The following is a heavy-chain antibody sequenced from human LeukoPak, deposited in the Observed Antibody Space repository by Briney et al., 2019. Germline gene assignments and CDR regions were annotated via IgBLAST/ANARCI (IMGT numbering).Heavy chain of an antibody. V-gene: IGHV1-18*01. Sequence: AAGNLSCKASGYTFTIYDVTWVRHAPAQGNGWMGGVSFYDGNRNYTQTLQGRGTMTRDTSTSTAHLELRSMRSADTAVYYCLRDQRRKGYSGYDFQPAQEYCFDYRGRGRVLTVSS. J-gene: IGHJ4*02. CDR1: GYTFTIYD. CDR2: VSFYDGNR. CDR3: LRDQRRKGYSGYDFQPAQEYCFDY. D-gene: IGHD5-12*01.